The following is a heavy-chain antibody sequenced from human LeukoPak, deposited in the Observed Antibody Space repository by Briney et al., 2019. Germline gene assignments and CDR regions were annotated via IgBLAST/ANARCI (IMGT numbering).Heavy chain of an antibody. J-gene: IGHJ6*03. V-gene: IGHV1-58*02. CDR3: AADFWSGYCGGGYYYYYMDV. CDR2: IVVGSGNT. Sequence: TSVKVSCKASGFTFTSSAMQWVRQARGQRLEWIGWIVVGSGNTNYAQKFQERVTITRDMSTSTAYMELSSLRSEDTAVYYCAADFWSGYCGGGYYYYYMDVWGKGTTVTVSS. D-gene: IGHD3-3*01. CDR1: GFTFTSSA.